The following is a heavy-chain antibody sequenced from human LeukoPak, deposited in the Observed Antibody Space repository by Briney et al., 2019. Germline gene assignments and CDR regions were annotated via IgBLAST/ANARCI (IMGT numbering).Heavy chain of an antibody. Sequence: ASVKVSCKASGYTFTGYYMHWVRQAPGQGLEWMGWINPNSGGTNYAQKFQGRVTMTRDTSISTAYMELSRLRSDDTAVYYCARSRGLLGSLSSCMDVWGKGTTVTVSS. CDR3: ARSRGLLGSLSSCMDV. J-gene: IGHJ6*03. CDR1: GYTFTGYY. CDR2: INPNSGGT. V-gene: IGHV1-2*02. D-gene: IGHD3-10*01.